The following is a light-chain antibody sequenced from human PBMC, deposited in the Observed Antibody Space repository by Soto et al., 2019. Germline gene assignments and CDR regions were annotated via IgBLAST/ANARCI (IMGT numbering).Light chain of an antibody. Sequence: EIVMTQSPATLSVSPGERATLSCRASQRFMRNLSGYQHKPGQAPRLRIYGASTRATGIPARFSGSGSGTDFTLTISSLQSEDLALYYCQQYNDWPLTFGQGTKVDI. CDR1: QRFMRN. V-gene: IGKV3-15*01. CDR3: QQYNDWPLT. J-gene: IGKJ1*01. CDR2: GAS.